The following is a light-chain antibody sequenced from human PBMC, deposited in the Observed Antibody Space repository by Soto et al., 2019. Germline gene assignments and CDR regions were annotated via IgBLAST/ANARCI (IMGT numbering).Light chain of an antibody. J-gene: IGKJ3*01. V-gene: IGKV1-39*01. CDR1: QSISSY. Sequence: DIQMTQSPSSLSASVGDRVTITCRASQSISSYLNWYQQKPGKAPKLLIYAASSLQSGVPSRFSGSGSGTVFTLTISSLQPEDFATYYCQQKDTFGPGTKVDIK. CDR2: AAS. CDR3: QQKDT.